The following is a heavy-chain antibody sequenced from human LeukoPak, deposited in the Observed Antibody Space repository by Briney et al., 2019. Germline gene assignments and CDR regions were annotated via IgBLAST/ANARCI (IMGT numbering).Heavy chain of an antibody. CDR2: IYTGGST. J-gene: IGHJ4*02. Sequence: SQTLSLTCTVSGGSISSATYYWSWIRQPAGKGLEWIGRIYTGGSTNYNPSLKSRVTISVDTSKNQFSLKLSSVTAADTAVYYCAMADGDPLSSAWLRDPGVLDYWGQGTLVIVSS. CDR3: AMADGDPLSSAWLRDPGVLDY. CDR1: GGSISSATYY. D-gene: IGHD6-19*01. V-gene: IGHV4-61*02.